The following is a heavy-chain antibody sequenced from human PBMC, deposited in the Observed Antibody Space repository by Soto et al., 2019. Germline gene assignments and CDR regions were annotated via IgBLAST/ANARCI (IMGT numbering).Heavy chain of an antibody. CDR2: IYPGDSDT. J-gene: IGHJ6*01. Sequence: GESLKSSCKGSGYSFTSYLIGCVRQIPWKGLEWMVIIYPGDSDTRCSPSFQGQVTTSGDKSISTAYLQWSSLKASDTAMYYWALGYCSSTRCYTGGYYCYGMEIWGQGTTVTLSS. CDR3: ALGYCSSTRCYTGGYYCYGMEI. V-gene: IGHV5-51*01. CDR1: GYSFTSYL. D-gene: IGHD2-2*02.